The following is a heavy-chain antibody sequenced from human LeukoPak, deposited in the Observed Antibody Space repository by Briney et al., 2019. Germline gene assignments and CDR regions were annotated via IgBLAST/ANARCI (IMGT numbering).Heavy chain of an antibody. CDR1: GFTFSSYW. CDR2: INTDGSSI. CDR3: AKVTIFGVATPHYFDY. D-gene: IGHD3-3*01. Sequence: GGSLRLSCAASGFTFSSYWMHWVRQVPGKGLMWVSRINTDGSSIDYADSVKGRFTISRDNAKSTLYLQMNSLRAEDTAVYYCAKVTIFGVATPHYFDYWGQGTLVTVSS. V-gene: IGHV3-74*01. J-gene: IGHJ4*02.